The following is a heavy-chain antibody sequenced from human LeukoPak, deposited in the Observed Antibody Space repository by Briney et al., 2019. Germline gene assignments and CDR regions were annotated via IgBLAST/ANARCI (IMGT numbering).Heavy chain of an antibody. CDR1: GLTFTNYA. CDR2: ISYGGTNK. J-gene: IGHJ4*02. Sequence: GRSLRLPCAASGLTFTNYALHWVRQAPPKELHWVAVISYGGTNKYYADYVKGRFTISRDNSKNTLSLQMNSLRAEDTALYYCARGFVLGAAKNYFDYWGQGALVTVSS. V-gene: IGHV3-30*01. CDR3: ARGFVLGAAKNYFDY. D-gene: IGHD2-21*02.